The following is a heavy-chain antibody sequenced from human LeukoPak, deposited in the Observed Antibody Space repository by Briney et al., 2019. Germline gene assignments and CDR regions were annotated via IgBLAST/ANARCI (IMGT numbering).Heavy chain of an antibody. CDR2: INPNSGGT. J-gene: IGHJ4*02. V-gene: IGHV1-2*02. CDR1: GYTFTGYY. CDR3: ARGRGLAVAGTLAY. Sequence: ASAKVSCKASGYTFTGYYMHWVRQAPGQGLEWMGWINPNSGGTNYAQKFQGRVTMTRDTSISTAYMELSRLRSDDTAVYYCARGRGLAVAGTLAYWGQGTLVTVSS. D-gene: IGHD6-19*01.